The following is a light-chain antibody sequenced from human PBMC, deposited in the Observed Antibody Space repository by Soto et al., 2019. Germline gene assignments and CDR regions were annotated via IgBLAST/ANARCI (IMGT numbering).Light chain of an antibody. J-gene: IGKJ1*01. Sequence: EVVLTQSPATLSLSPGERATLSCRASQNVRTFLDWYQQKPGQAPRLLIYGASNRATGIPARFSGSGSGTAFTLTISSLESEDFAVYYCQQHSHWPPWTFGQGTRVEIQ. CDR2: GAS. CDR3: QQHSHWPPWT. V-gene: IGKV3-11*01. CDR1: QNVRTF.